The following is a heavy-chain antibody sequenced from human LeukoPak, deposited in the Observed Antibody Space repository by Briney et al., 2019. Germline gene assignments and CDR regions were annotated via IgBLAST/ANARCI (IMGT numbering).Heavy chain of an antibody. V-gene: IGHV1-2*02. CDR1: GYTFTDYY. Sequence: ASVTVSCKASGYTFTDYYLHWVRQAPGQGLEWMGWINPNSGGTNYAQNFQGRVTMTRDTSISTAYMELSGLRSDDTAVYYCAKAGSRLFGVLIPLSFDSGGQGTLITVSS. D-gene: IGHD3-3*01. CDR2: INPNSGGT. CDR3: AKAGSRLFGVLIPLSFDS. J-gene: IGHJ4*02.